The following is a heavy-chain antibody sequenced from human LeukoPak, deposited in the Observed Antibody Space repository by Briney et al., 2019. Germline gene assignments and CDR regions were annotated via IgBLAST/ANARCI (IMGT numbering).Heavy chain of an antibody. CDR1: GYTFTSHG. CDR3: ARGSFPSDDILTGPFDN. J-gene: IGHJ4*02. Sequence: GASVKVSCKASGYTFTSHGISWVRQAPGQGLEWMGWISSYNGNTNYAQKLQGRATMTTDTSTSTAYMELRSLRSDDTAVYYCARGSFPSDDILTGPFDNWGQGTLVTVSS. V-gene: IGHV1-18*01. D-gene: IGHD3-9*01. CDR2: ISSYNGNT.